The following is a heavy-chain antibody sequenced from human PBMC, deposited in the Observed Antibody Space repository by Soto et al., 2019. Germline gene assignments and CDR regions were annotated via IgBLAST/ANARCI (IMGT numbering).Heavy chain of an antibody. Sequence: EVQLLESGGGLVQPGGSLRLSCAASGFTFSSYAMSWVRQAPGKGLEWVSAISSSGGSTYYADSVKSRFTIAINNSKNTVYLQMNSLRAEDTAVYYCAKEVRGWYNWNYPGYWGQGTLVTVSS. CDR2: ISSSGGST. CDR1: GFTFSSYA. J-gene: IGHJ4*02. V-gene: IGHV3-23*01. CDR3: AKEVRGWYNWNYPGY. D-gene: IGHD1-7*01.